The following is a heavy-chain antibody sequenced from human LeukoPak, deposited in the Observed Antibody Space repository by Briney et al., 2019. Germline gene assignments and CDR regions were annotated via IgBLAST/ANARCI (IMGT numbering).Heavy chain of an antibody. Sequence: ASVKVSCKASGYTFTGYFMHWVRQAPGQGLEWMGWINPNSGGTNYAQKFQGRVTMARDTSISTAYMELSRLTSDDTAVYYCARDILTDDAFDIWGQGTMVTVSS. J-gene: IGHJ3*02. CDR3: ARDILTDDAFDI. V-gene: IGHV1-2*02. CDR2: INPNSGGT. D-gene: IGHD7-27*01. CDR1: GYTFTGYF.